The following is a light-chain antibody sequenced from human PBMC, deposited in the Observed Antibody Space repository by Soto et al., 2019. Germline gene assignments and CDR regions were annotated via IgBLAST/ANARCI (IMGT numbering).Light chain of an antibody. CDR1: QTISSW. CDR3: HQYDSYPYT. CDR2: KAS. J-gene: IGKJ2*01. V-gene: IGKV1-5*03. Sequence: DIQMTQSPSTLSGSVGDRVTITYRASQTISSWLAWYQQKPGKAPKLLIYKASTLKSGVPSRFSGSGSGTEFTLIISGLQPEDFATYYCHQYDSYPYTFGQGTKVDIK.